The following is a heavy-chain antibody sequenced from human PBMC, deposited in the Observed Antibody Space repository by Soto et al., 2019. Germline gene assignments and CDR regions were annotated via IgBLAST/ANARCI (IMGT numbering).Heavy chain of an antibody. D-gene: IGHD5-18*01. CDR1: GGSISSSSYY. CDR2: IYYSGST. CDR3: ARIGGYSYGDAFDI. J-gene: IGHJ3*02. Sequence: SETLSLTCTVSGGSISSSSYYWGWIRQPPGKGLEWIGSIYYSGSTYYNPSLKSRVTISVDTSKNQFSLKLSSVTAADTAVYYCARIGGYSYGDAFDIWGQGTMVTVSS. V-gene: IGHV4-39*01.